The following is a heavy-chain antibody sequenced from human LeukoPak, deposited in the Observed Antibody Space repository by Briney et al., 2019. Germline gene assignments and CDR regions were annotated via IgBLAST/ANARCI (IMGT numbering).Heavy chain of an antibody. CDR1: GFTFSRHH. CDR3: ATIPTGGLVRAGVIDV. J-gene: IGHJ6*02. D-gene: IGHD2-21*01. V-gene: IGHV3-69-1*01. CDR2: MI. Sequence: PGGSLRLSCSASGFTFSRHHMTWVRQAPGKGLEWVSSMIEDADSVKGRFTISRDNAKNSVYLQMDSLKDEDTAVYYCATIPTGGLVRAGVIDVWGQGTTVTVSS.